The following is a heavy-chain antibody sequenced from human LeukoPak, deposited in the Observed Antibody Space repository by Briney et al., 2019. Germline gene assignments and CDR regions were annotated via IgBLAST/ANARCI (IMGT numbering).Heavy chain of an antibody. V-gene: IGHV4-34*01. CDR1: GGSFSGYY. Sequence: SETLSLTCAVYGGSFSGYYWSWIRQPPGKGLEWIGGIYYSGSTYYNPPLKSRVTISVDTSKNQFSLKLSSVTAADTAVYYCARRRWRYADYWGQGTLVTVSS. J-gene: IGHJ4*02. CDR3: ARRRWRYADY. D-gene: IGHD4-23*01. CDR2: IYYSGST.